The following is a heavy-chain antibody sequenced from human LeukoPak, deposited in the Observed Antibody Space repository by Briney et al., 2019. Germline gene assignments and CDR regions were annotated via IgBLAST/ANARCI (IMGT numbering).Heavy chain of an antibody. CDR3: ANSPRGTEYFHH. V-gene: IGHV4-59*08. CDR1: GGSISSYY. J-gene: IGHJ1*01. Sequence: SETLSLTCTVSGGSISSYYWSWIRQPPGKGLEWIGYIYYSGTTNYNPSLRSRVTIPGDTSKNQFSLKLSSVTAADTAVYYCANSPRGTEYFHHWGQGTLVTVSS. D-gene: IGHD4-23*01. CDR2: IYYSGTT.